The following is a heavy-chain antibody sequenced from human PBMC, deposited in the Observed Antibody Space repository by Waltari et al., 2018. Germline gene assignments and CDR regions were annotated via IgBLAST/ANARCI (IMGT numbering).Heavy chain of an antibody. CDR3: ARLGNMITFRGVIVPSSDAFDI. J-gene: IGHJ3*02. V-gene: IGHV4-38-2*01. Sequence: VQLVETGGGLIQPGGSLRLSCAASGFTVSSNYMSWVRQAPGKGLEWIGSIYHSGSTYYNPSLKSRATISVDTSKNQFSLRLSSVTAADTAVYYCARLGNMITFRGVIVPSSDAFDIWGQGTMVTVSS. D-gene: IGHD3-16*02. CDR1: GFTVSSNY. CDR2: IYHSGST.